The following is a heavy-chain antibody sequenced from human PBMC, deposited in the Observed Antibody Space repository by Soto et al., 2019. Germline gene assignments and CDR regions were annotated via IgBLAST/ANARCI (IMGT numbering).Heavy chain of an antibody. CDR1: GFTFSSYG. D-gene: IGHD3-22*01. V-gene: IGHV3-30*18. J-gene: IGHJ4*02. Sequence: PGGSLRLSCAASGFTFSSYGMHWVRQAPGKGLEWVAVISYDGSNKYYADSVKGRFTISRDNSKNTLYLQMNSLRAEDTAVYYCAKPPTKYFDSSGPIDYWGQGTLVTVSS. CDR3: AKPPTKYFDSSGPIDY. CDR2: ISYDGSNK.